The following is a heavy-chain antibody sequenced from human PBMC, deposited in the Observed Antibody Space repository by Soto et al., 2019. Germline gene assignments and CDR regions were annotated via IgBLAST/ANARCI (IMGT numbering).Heavy chain of an antibody. CDR1: GFIFTNYA. CDR2: ISRTGDA. J-gene: IGHJ6*03. Sequence: PGGSLRLSCAASGFIFTNYAMSWVRQAPGKGLEWVSSISRTGDAHYADSVRGRFTISRDDSKNTLYLQLNSLRAGDTAVYNCAKNYFMDVWGKGTTVTVSS. D-gene: IGHD3-10*01. CDR3: AKNYFMDV. V-gene: IGHV3-23*01.